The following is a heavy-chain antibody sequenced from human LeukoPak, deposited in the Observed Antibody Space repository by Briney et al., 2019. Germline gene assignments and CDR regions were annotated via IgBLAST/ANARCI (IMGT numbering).Heavy chain of an antibody. CDR2: VYKSGQI. J-gene: IGHJ4*02. D-gene: IGHD3-10*01. CDR1: GDSTTAYY. CDR3: ARPQFNGFGVGRIYYFDY. V-gene: IGHV4-59*08. Sequence: SETLSLTCSVSGDSTTAYYWSWIRQSPGKGLEWLAYVYKSGQIDYNSSLRSRLFVSVDRSKTQFSLRLRSVTAADTAVYYCARPQFNGFGVGRIYYFDYWGQGTLVTVSS.